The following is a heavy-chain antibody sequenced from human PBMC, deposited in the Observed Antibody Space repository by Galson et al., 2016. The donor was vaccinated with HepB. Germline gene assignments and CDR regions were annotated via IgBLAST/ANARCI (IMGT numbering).Heavy chain of an antibody. J-gene: IGHJ4*02. CDR3: ARKMGAIPIFDS. Sequence: SLRLSCAASGFTFRNSAMSWVRQAPGKGLEWVSGISSSGGNTYYTDSAKGRFAISRDNPKNTLFLQMNSLRADDTAVYYCARKMGAIPIFDSWGQGTLVTVSS. CDR1: GFTFRNSA. D-gene: IGHD2-2*02. CDR2: ISSSGGNT. V-gene: IGHV3-23*01.